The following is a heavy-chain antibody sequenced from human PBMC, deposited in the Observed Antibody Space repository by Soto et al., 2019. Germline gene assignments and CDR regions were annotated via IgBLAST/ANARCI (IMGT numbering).Heavy chain of an antibody. D-gene: IGHD4-17*01. CDR2: ISYDGSNK. CDR1: GFTFSSYG. Sequence: GGSLRLSCAASGFTFSSYGMHWVRQAPGKGLEWVAVISYDGSNKYYADSVKGRFTISRDNSKNTLYLQMNSLRAEDTAVYYCANPLRNGDYARDWYFDLWARGTLVTVSS. J-gene: IGHJ2*01. CDR3: ANPLRNGDYARDWYFDL. V-gene: IGHV3-30*18.